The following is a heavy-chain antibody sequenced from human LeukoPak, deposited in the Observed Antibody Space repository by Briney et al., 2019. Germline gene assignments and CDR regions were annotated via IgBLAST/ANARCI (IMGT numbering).Heavy chain of an antibody. CDR2: ISYDGSNK. CDR3: ARSPKAVAGKPSDY. V-gene: IGHV3-30*04. Sequence: GGSLRLSCAASGFTFSSYAMHWVRQAPGKGLEWEAVISYDGSNKYYADSVKGRFTISRDNSKNTLYLQMNSLRAEDTAVYYCARSPKAVAGKPSDYWGQGTLVTVSS. J-gene: IGHJ4*02. D-gene: IGHD6-19*01. CDR1: GFTFSSYA.